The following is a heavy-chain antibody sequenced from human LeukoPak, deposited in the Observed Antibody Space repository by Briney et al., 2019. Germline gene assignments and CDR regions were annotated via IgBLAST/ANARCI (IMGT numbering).Heavy chain of an antibody. CDR2: INHSGST. D-gene: IGHD5-18*01. Sequence: PSETLSLTCAVYGGSFSGYYWSWIRQPPGKGLEWIGEINHSGSTNYNPSLKSRVTISVDTSKNQFSLKLSSVTAADTAVYYCARGRRGYSYGYGVGFSFDPWGQGTQVTVSS. V-gene: IGHV4-34*01. J-gene: IGHJ5*02. CDR3: ARGRRGYSYGYGVGFSFDP. CDR1: GGSFSGYY.